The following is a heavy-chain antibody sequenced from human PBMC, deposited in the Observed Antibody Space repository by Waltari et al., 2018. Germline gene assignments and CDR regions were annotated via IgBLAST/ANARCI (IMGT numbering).Heavy chain of an antibody. CDR3: ARGGLRFLEWSPKYYYYMDV. CDR1: GGTFSSYA. Sequence: QVQLVQSGAEVKKPGSSVKVSCKASGGTFSSYAISWVRQAPGQGLEWMGGSIPIFGTANYAQKFQGRVTITTDESTSTAYMELSSLRSEDTAVYYCARGGLRFLEWSPKYYYYMDVWGKGTTVTVSS. D-gene: IGHD3-3*01. V-gene: IGHV1-69*05. J-gene: IGHJ6*03. CDR2: SIPIFGTA.